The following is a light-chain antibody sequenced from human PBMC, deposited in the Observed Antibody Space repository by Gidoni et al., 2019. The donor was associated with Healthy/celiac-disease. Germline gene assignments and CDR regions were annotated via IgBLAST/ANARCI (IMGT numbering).Light chain of an antibody. V-gene: IGLV1-44*01. J-gene: IGLJ3*02. CDR2: SNN. Sequence: QSVLTPPPSASGTPAQRVTISCSGSSSNIGSNTVNWYQQLPGTAPKLLIYSNNQRPSGVPDRFSGSKSGTSASLAISGLQSEDEADYYCAAWDDSLNGSWVFGGGTKLTVL. CDR1: SSNIGSNT. CDR3: AAWDDSLNGSWV.